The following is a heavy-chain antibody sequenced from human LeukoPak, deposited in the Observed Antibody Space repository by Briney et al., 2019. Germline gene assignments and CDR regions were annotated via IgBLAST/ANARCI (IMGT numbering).Heavy chain of an antibody. CDR1: GGSISSSNW. J-gene: IGHJ4*02. V-gene: IGHV4-4*02. CDR2: IYHSGST. Sequence: SETLSLTCAVSGGSISSSNWWSWVRQPPGKGLEWIGEIYHSGSTNYNPSLKSRVTISVDKSKNQFSLKLSSVTAADTAVYYCARALGAGAYCGGDCYSYFDYWGQGTLVTVSS. CDR3: ARALGAGAYCGGDCYSYFDY. D-gene: IGHD2-21*02.